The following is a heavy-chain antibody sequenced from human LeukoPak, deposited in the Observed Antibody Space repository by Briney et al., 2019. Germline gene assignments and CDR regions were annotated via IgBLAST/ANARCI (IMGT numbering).Heavy chain of an antibody. CDR2: IKQDGSEK. D-gene: IGHD5-18*01. J-gene: IGHJ4*02. Sequence: AGGSLRLSCAASGFSFSTYWMTWVRQAPGKGLEWVANIKQDGSEKYYVDSVKGRFTISRDNAKNSLYLQINSLRVEDSAVYYCARSYSGYSYGYALNYWGQGTLVTVSS. V-gene: IGHV3-7*01. CDR3: ARSYSGYSYGYALNY. CDR1: GFSFSTYW.